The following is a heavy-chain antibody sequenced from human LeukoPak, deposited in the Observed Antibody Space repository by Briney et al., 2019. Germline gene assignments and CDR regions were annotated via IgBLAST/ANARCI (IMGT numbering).Heavy chain of an antibody. CDR2: VSGSGGST. J-gene: IGHJ4*02. CDR3: RGVVIRVILVGFHKEAYYFDS. CDR1: GITLANYG. D-gene: IGHD3-22*01. Sequence: GGSLRLSCVVSGITLANYGMSWVRQAPGKGLEWVAGVSGSGGSTNYADSVKGRFTISRDNPRNTLYLQMNSLSAEDTAVYAKRGVVIRVILVGFHKEAYYFDSWGQGALVTVSS. V-gene: IGHV3-23*01.